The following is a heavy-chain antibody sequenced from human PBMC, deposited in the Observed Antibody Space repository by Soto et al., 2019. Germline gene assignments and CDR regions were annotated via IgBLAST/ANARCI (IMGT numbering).Heavy chain of an antibody. J-gene: IGHJ4*02. V-gene: IGHV3-23*01. Sequence: GGSLRLSCAASGFTFTSYAMSWVRQAPGKGLEWVSAVSGDLSTTYYADSVKGRFSISRDNSKNTVYLQMNSLRVEDTAVYYCAKDQFYGDSYFEFWGPGALVTVSS. CDR3: AKDQFYGDSYFEF. CDR2: VSGDLSTT. D-gene: IGHD4-17*01. CDR1: GFTFTSYA.